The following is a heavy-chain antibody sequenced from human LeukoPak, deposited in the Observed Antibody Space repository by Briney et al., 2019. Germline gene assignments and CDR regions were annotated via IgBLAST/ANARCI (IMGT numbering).Heavy chain of an antibody. CDR1: GFTFSSYN. D-gene: IGHD4-23*01. CDR3: ARDRGLDYGGNGHHFDY. CDR2: ISLSTTNI. Sequence: PGGSLRLSCAASGFTFSSYNMNWVRQAPGKGLEWVSSISLSTTNIYYADSVKGRFTISRDNAKKSLYLQMNSLRAEDTAVYYCARDRGLDYGGNGHHFDYWGQGTLVIVSS. J-gene: IGHJ4*02. V-gene: IGHV3-21*01.